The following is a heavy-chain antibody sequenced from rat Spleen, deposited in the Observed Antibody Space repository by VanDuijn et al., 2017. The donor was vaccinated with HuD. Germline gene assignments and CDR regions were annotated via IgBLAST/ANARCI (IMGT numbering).Heavy chain of an antibody. CDR2: ISPSGGST. Sequence: EVQLVESGGGLVQPGRSLKISCTASGFIFRKYDMAWVRQAPTKGLEWVASISPSGGSTYYRDSVKGRFTISRDNAKSSLYLQIDSLRSEDTATYYCTTVGIYYGLSYNWFAYWGQGTLVTVSS. CDR1: GFIFRKYD. J-gene: IGHJ3*01. CDR3: TTVGIYYGLSYNWFAY. D-gene: IGHD1-6*01. V-gene: IGHV5-20*01.